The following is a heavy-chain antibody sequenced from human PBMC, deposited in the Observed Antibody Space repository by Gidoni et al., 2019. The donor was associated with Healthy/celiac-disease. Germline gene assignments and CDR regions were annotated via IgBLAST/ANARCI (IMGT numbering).Heavy chain of an antibody. D-gene: IGHD2-2*01. J-gene: IGHJ6*02. CDR2: IWYDGSNK. CDR3: ARDECSSTSCYGSYYGMDV. CDR1: GFTFISYG. V-gene: IGHV3-33*01. Sequence: QVQLVESGGGVVQPGRSLRLSCAASGFTFISYGMHWVRQAPGKGLEWVAVIWYDGSNKYYADSVKGRFTISRDNSKNTLYLQRNSLRAEDTAVYYCARDECSSTSCYGSYYGMDVWGQGTTVTVSS.